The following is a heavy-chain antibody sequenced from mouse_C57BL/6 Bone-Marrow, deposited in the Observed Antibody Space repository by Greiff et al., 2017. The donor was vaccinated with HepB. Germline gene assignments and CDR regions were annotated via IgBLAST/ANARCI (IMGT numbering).Heavy chain of an antibody. J-gene: IGHJ1*03. CDR2: IDPEDGET. Sequence: EVQGVESGAELVKPGASVKLSCTASGFNIKDYYMHWVKQRTEQGLEWIGRIDPEDGETKYAPKFQGKATITADTSSNTAYLQLSSLTSEDTAVYYCARETYYSNYSWYFDVWGTGTTVTVSS. D-gene: IGHD2-5*01. CDR3: ARETYYSNYSWYFDV. CDR1: GFNIKDYY. V-gene: IGHV14-2*01.